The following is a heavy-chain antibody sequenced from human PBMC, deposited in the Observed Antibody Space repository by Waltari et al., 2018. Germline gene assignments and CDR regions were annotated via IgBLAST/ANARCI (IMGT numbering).Heavy chain of an antibody. Sequence: QVQLQQWGAGLLKPSETLSLTCAVYGGSFSGYYWSWIRQHPGKGLEWIGEINHSGSTNYNPSLKSRVTISVDTSKNQFSLKLSSVTAADTAVYYCARGQKYDFWSGSNDAFDILGQGTMVTVSS. CDR1: GGSFSGYY. J-gene: IGHJ3*02. CDR3: ARGQKYDFWSGSNDAFDI. CDR2: INHSGST. D-gene: IGHD3-3*01. V-gene: IGHV4-34*01.